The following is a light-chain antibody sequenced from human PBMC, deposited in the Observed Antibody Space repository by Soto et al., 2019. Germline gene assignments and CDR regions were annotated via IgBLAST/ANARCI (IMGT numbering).Light chain of an antibody. CDR1: SSNIGSNT. Sequence: QSVLTQPPSTSGTPGQRVTISCSGASSNIGSNTVNWYQHLPGTAPKLLIYYNNQRPSGVPDRFSGSRSGTSASLAITGLQSGDDAYHYCAAWDDSLNGVVFGGGTKVTVL. CDR2: YNN. CDR3: AAWDDSLNGVV. V-gene: IGLV1-44*01. J-gene: IGLJ2*01.